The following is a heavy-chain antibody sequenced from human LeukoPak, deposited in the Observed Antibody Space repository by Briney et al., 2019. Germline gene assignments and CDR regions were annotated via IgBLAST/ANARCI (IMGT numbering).Heavy chain of an antibody. CDR3: AKLSGHNYYFDY. CDR1: GFTFSSYG. D-gene: IGHD2-15*01. V-gene: IGHV3-30*18. J-gene: IGHJ4*02. CDR2: ISYDGSNK. Sequence: GGSLRLSCAASGFTFSSYGMHWVRQAPGKGLEWVAVISYDGSNKYYADSVKGRFTISRDNSKNTLYLQMNSLRAEDTAVYYCAKLSGHNYYFDYRGQGTLVTVSS.